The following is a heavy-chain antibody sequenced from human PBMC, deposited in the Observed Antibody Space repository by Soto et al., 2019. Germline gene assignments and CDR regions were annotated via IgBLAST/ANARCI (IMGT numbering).Heavy chain of an antibody. V-gene: IGHV1-69*12. CDR3: ASGIRLWLRRIKAGDSG. D-gene: IGHD5-12*01. J-gene: IGHJ4*02. CDR1: GGTFSTYA. CDR2: IIPMFGTA. Sequence: QVQLVQSGAEVKKPESSVKVSCKAPGGTFSTYAISWVRQAPGQGLEWMGGIIPMFGTANYAQRFQDRVTITADESTNRVYVELGSLRSEATAGYFCASGIRLWLRRIKAGDSGWGQGTVVTVPS.